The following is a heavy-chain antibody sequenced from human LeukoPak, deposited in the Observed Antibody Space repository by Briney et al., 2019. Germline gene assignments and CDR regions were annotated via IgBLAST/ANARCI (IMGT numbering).Heavy chain of an antibody. CDR2: ISPDGSYT. Sequence: PGGSLRLSCAGSGVIFSDFYINWIRQSPGKGLEWLAYISPDGSYTTYGDSVKGRFVISRDNAKNSVSLQMNSLGVEDTAVYFCASDQVSGVFDYWGQGARVTVS. D-gene: IGHD5/OR15-5a*01. V-gene: IGHV3-11*05. CDR1: GVIFSDFY. CDR3: ASDQVSGVFDY. J-gene: IGHJ4*02.